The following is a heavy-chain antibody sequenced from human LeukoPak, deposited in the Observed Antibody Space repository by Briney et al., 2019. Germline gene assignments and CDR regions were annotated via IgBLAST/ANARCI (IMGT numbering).Heavy chain of an antibody. CDR1: GGTFSSYA. J-gene: IGHJ4*02. Sequence: SVKVSCKASGGTFSSYAISWVRQAPGQGLEWMGRIIPILGIANYAQKFQGRVTITADKSTSTAYMELSSLRSEDTAVYYCARVGSGGYYNFDYWGQGTLVTVSS. CDR3: ARVGSGGYYNFDY. D-gene: IGHD3-10*01. V-gene: IGHV1-69*04. CDR2: IIPILGIA.